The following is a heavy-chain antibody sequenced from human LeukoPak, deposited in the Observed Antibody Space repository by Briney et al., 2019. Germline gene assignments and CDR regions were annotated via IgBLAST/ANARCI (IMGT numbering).Heavy chain of an antibody. J-gene: IGHJ4*02. CDR3: ARKEDFDY. V-gene: IGHV3-30-3*01. CDR1: GFTFSSYA. Sequence: GGSLRLSCAASGFTFSSYAMHWVRQAPGKGLEWVAVISCDGSNKYYADSVKGRFTISRDNSKNTLYLQMNSLRAEDTAVYYCARKEDFDYWGQGTLVTVSS. CDR2: ISCDGSNK.